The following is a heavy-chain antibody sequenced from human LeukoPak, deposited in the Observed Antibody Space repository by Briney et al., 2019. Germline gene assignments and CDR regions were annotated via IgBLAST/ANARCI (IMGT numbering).Heavy chain of an antibody. CDR1: GGTFSSYA. V-gene: IGHV1-69*04. D-gene: IGHD5-18*01. CDR3: ARDTAWGTWIQLYSSENWFDP. CDR2: IIPILGIA. J-gene: IGHJ5*02. Sequence: ASVKVSCKASGGTFSSYAISWVRQAPGQGLEWMGRIIPILGIANYAQKFQGRVTITADKSTSTAYMELSSLRSEDTAVYYCARDTAWGTWIQLYSSENWFDPWGQGTLVTVSS.